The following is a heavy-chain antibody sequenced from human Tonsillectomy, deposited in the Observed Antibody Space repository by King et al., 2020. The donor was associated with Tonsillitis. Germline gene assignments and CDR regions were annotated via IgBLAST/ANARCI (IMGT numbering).Heavy chain of an antibody. D-gene: IGHD2-2*01. CDR1: GFTFSSYG. V-gene: IGHV3-30*02. CDR3: ARALGDIEVATAAKTFSYHDMDV. Sequence: VQLVESGGGVVQPGGSLRLSCAASGFTFSSYGMHWVRQAPGKGLEWVAFIRYDGSNKYYIDSVKGRFTISRDNSKKTLYLQMNGLRVGDTAVYNCARALGDIEVATAAKTFSYHDMDVWGQGTTVTVSS. CDR2: IRYDGSNK. J-gene: IGHJ6*02.